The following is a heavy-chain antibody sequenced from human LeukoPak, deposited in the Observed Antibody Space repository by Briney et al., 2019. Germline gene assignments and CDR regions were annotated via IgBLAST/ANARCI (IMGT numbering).Heavy chain of an antibody. CDR1: GGSISSSPYY. Sequence: PSETLSLTCTVSGGSISSSPYYWGWIRQPPGKGLEWIGSIYHSGSTFYDPSLKSRVTVSIDTSKNQFSLRLNSMTSADTAVYFCASGPDYSSSYAANWFDPWGQGTLVTVSS. CDR2: IYHSGST. J-gene: IGHJ5*02. D-gene: IGHD6-13*01. V-gene: IGHV4-39*01. CDR3: ASGPDYSSSYAANWFDP.